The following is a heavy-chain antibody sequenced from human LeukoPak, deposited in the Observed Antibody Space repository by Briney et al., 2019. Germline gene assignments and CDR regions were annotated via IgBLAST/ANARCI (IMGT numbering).Heavy chain of an antibody. CDR2: INWNGGST. CDR1: GFTFDDYG. J-gene: IGHJ4*02. Sequence: PGGSLRLSCAASGFTFDDYGMSWVRHAPGKGLEWVSGINWNGGSTGYADSVKGRFTISRDNAKNSLYLQMNSLRAEDTAVYYCARFIAAPYYFDYWGRGTLVTVSS. CDR3: ARFIAAPYYFDY. D-gene: IGHD6-13*01. V-gene: IGHV3-20*04.